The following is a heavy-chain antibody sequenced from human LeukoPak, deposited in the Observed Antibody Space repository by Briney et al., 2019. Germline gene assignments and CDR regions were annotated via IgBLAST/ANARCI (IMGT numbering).Heavy chain of an antibody. CDR3: AGIVGATVSIDY. CDR2: IYYSGST. V-gene: IGHV4-39*07. CDR1: GGSISSSSYY. J-gene: IGHJ4*02. Sequence: SETLSLTCTVSGGSISSSSYYWGWIRQPPGKGLEWIGSIYYSGSTYYNPSLKSRVTISVDTSKNQFSLKLSSVTAADTAVYYCAGIVGATVSIDYWGQGTLVTVSS. D-gene: IGHD1-26*01.